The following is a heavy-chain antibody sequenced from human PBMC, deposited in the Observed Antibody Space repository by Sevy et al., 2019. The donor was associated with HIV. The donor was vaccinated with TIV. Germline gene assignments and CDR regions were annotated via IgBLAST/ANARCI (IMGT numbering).Heavy chain of an antibody. Sequence: SGPTLVKPTQTLTLTCTFSGFSLSTSGVGVGWIRQPPGKALEWLALIYWDDDKRYSPSLKSRLTITKDTSKNQVVLTMTNMDPVDTATYYCVHSWYYGSGSYFPFDYWGQGTLVTVSS. CDR2: IYWDDDK. V-gene: IGHV2-5*02. D-gene: IGHD3-10*01. CDR1: GFSLSTSGVG. CDR3: VHSWYYGSGSYFPFDY. J-gene: IGHJ4*02.